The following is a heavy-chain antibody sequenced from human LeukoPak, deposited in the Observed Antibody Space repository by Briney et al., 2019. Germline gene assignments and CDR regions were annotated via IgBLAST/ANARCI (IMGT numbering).Heavy chain of an antibody. CDR2: INAAIGNT. J-gene: IGHJ5*01. CDR3: ARDLGAGGWFDS. CDR1: GYNFINYA. V-gene: IGHV1-3*01. Sequence: ASVKVSCKASGYNFINYALHWVRQAPGQGPEWMGWINAAIGNTKYSQKFQDRVTITRDTSASTVYVELSGLRSEDTAIYFCARDLGAGGWFDSGGQGTLVTVSS. D-gene: IGHD6-19*01.